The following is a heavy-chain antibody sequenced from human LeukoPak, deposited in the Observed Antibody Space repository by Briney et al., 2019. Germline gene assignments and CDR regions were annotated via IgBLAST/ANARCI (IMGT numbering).Heavy chain of an antibody. CDR2: INAGNGNT. CDR3: ARVLGYYYDSSALGY. J-gene: IGHJ4*02. Sequence: ASVKVSCKASGYTFTSYAMYWVRQAPGQRLEWMGWINAGNGNTKYLQKFQGRVTITRDTSASTAYMELSSLRSEDTAVYYCARVLGYYYDSSALGYWGQGTLVTVSS. CDR1: GYTFTSYA. D-gene: IGHD3-22*01. V-gene: IGHV1-3*01.